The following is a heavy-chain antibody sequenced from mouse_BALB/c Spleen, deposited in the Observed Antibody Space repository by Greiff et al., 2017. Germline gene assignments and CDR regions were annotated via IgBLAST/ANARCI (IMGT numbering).Heavy chain of an antibody. D-gene: IGHD2-4*01. CDR2: INPDSSTI. Sequence: DVQLQESGGGLVQPGGSLKLSCAASGFDFSRYWMSWVRQAPGKGLEWIGEINPDSSTINYTPSLKDKFIISRDNAKNTLYLQMSKVRSEDTALYYCARREIYYDYAWFAYWGQGTLVTVSA. V-gene: IGHV4-1*02. J-gene: IGHJ3*01. CDR1: GFDFSRYW. CDR3: ARREIYYDYAWFAY.